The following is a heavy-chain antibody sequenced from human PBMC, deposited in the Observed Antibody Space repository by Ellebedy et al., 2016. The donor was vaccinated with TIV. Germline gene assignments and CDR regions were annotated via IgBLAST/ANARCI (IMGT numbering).Heavy chain of an antibody. D-gene: IGHD4-17*01. CDR2: IKQDGSEK. CDR3: ATDGSYGDYLSPTHAFVI. V-gene: IGHV3-7*01. J-gene: IGHJ3*02. Sequence: GGSLRLSCAASRFAFSSYWMSWVRQAPGKGLDWVANIKQDGSEKYYADSVTGRFTISRDNAKNSPYLQMNNLRAEDTAVYYCATDGSYGDYLSPTHAFVIWGQGTMVTVSS. CDR1: RFAFSSYW.